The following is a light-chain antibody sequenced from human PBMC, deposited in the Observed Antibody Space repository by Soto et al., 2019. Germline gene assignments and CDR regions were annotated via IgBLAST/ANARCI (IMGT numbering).Light chain of an antibody. V-gene: IGLV1-47*01. J-gene: IGLJ2*01. Sequence: QSVLTQPPSASGTPGQRVTISCSGSSSNIGSNYVYWYQQLPGTAPKLLIYRNNQLPSGVPDRFSGSKSGTAASLAMSGLRSEEEADYYCAAWDDSLSGPGVFGGGTKVTVL. CDR2: RNN. CDR1: SSNIGSNY. CDR3: AAWDDSLSGPGV.